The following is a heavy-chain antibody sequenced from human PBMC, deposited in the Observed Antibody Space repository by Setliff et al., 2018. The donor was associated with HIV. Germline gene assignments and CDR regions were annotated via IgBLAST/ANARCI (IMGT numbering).Heavy chain of an antibody. D-gene: IGHD3-22*01. J-gene: IGHJ5*02. V-gene: IGHV4-4*09. CDR3: ARDYYESSGYYGWRFDP. CDR2: IYTSGDV. Sequence: SETLSLTCTVSGASIGNYFWTWLRQPPGQGLEWIGYIYTSGDVNYNPSLKSRVTISMDMSKKQFSLKLASVTAADTAVYYCARDYYESSGYYGWRFDPWGQGTLVNVSS. CDR1: GASIGNYF.